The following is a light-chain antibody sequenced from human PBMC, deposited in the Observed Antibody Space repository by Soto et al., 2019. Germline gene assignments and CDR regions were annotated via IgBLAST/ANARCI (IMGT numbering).Light chain of an antibody. J-gene: IGLJ3*02. CDR3: ASWDGSMNGWV. Sequence: QAVVTQAPSASGTPGQRVTISCSGSNSNIGSNTVSWYQQVPGTAPKVLIYNNDQRPSGVPDRLSGSKSGTSASLAIGGLQSEDDADYYCASWDGSMNGWVFGGGTKLTVL. CDR2: NND. V-gene: IGLV1-44*01. CDR1: NSNIGSNT.